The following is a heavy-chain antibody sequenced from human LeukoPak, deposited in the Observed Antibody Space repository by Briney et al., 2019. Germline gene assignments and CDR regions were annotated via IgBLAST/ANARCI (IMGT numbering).Heavy chain of an antibody. D-gene: IGHD3-10*01. Sequence: GGSLRLSCAASGFTFNNFGMSWVRQAPGKGLEWVSMISDSSGTTKYADSMKGRFTISRDNSKNTVYLQIDGLRAEDTAVYYCAKDGLWLGESQYYFDYWGQGTLVTVSS. CDR2: ISDSSGTT. V-gene: IGHV3-23*01. CDR1: GFTFNNFG. CDR3: AKDGLWLGESQYYFDY. J-gene: IGHJ4*02.